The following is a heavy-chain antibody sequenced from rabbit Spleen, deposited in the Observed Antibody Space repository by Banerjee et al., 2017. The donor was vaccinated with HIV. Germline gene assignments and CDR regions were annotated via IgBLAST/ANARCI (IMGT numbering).Heavy chain of an antibody. V-gene: IGHV1S40*01. CDR2: IYGGSSGST. Sequence: QSLEESGGDLVKPGASLTLTCTASGFSFSSSYYMCWVRQAPGKGLEWIGCIYGGSSGSTYYASWAKGRFTISKTSSTTVTLQMTSLTAADTATYFCARDDNGNGWGFSLWGQGTLVTVS. CDR1: GFSFSSSYY. CDR3: ARDDNGNGWGFSL. D-gene: IGHD4-1*01. J-gene: IGHJ4*01.